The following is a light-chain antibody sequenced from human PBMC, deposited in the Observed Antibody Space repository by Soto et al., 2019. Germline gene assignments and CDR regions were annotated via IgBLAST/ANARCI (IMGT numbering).Light chain of an antibody. J-gene: IGLJ1*01. CDR3: QAWDSSTGV. CDR2: QDS. Sequence: SYELTXPPSXXXXXGQTASITCSGEKLGDKYACWYQQKPGQSPVLVIYQDSKRPSGIPERFSGSNSGNTATLTISGTQAMDEADYYCQAWDSSTGVFGTGTKLTVL. CDR1: KLGDKY. V-gene: IGLV3-1*01.